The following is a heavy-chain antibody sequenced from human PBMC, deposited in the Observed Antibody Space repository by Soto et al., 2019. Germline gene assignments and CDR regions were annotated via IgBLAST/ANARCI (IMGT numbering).Heavy chain of an antibody. CDR3: AREEPLSLALYYYYYGMDV. Sequence: EVQLVESGGGLVQPGGSLRLSCAASGFTFSSYEMNWVRQAPGKGLEWVSYISSSGSTIYYADSVKGRFTISRDNAKNSQYLQMNSLRAEDTAVYYCAREEPLSLALYYYYYGMDVWGQGTTVTVSS. J-gene: IGHJ6*02. V-gene: IGHV3-48*03. CDR2: ISSSGSTI. CDR1: GFTFSSYE.